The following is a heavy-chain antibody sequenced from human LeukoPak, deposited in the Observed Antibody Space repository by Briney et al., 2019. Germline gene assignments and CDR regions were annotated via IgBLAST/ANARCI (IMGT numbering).Heavy chain of an antibody. CDR3: AGDSILTGYYIDY. D-gene: IGHD3-9*01. Sequence: SETLSLTCAVYGGSFSGYYWSWIRQPPGKGLEWIGEINHSGSTNYNPSLKSRVTISVDTSKNQFSLKLSSVTAADTAVYYCAGDSILTGYYIDYWGQGTLVTVSS. CDR2: INHSGST. CDR1: GGSFSGYY. V-gene: IGHV4-34*01. J-gene: IGHJ4*02.